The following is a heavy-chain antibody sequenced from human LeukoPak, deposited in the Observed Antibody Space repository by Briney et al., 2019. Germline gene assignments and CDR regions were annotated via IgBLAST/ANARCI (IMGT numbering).Heavy chain of an antibody. J-gene: IGHJ3*02. D-gene: IGHD2-2*01. CDR1: GGSISSYY. V-gene: IGHV4-59*01. CDR2: IYYSGST. Sequence: SETLSLTCTVSGGSISSYYWSWIRQPPGKGLEWIGYIYYSGSTNCNPSLKSRVTISVDTSKNQFSLKLSSVTAADTAVYYCARVVPAAGSPDAFDIWGQGTMVTVSS. CDR3: ARVVPAAGSPDAFDI.